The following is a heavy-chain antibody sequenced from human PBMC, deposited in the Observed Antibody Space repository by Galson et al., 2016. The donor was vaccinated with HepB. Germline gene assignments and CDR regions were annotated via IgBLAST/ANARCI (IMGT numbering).Heavy chain of an antibody. Sequence: SLRLSCAASGFTFRSYDMSWVRHSTGKGLEWVAAIGTLHDSFFPDSVQGRFSISRDNSKNTLFLQLNTLRADDTAAYYCGLGQDEMPTIFDFWGQGALVTVSS. CDR1: GFTFRSYD. CDR2: IGTLHDS. V-gene: IGHV3-13*04. J-gene: IGHJ4*02. D-gene: IGHD3-3*01. CDR3: GLGQDEMPTIFDF.